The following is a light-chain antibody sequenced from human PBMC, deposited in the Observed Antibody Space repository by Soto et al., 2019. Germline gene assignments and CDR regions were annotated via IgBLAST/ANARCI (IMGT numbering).Light chain of an antibody. Sequence: QSALTQPASVSGSPGQSITISCTGASSDVGGSNYVSWYQQHPGKAPKLMIYDVSNRPSGVSNRFSGSKSGNTASLTISGLQAEDEADYYCGSYSSSGTLDVFGTGTKVTVL. CDR2: DVS. J-gene: IGLJ1*01. CDR1: SSDVGGSNY. V-gene: IGLV2-14*03. CDR3: GSYSSSGTLDV.